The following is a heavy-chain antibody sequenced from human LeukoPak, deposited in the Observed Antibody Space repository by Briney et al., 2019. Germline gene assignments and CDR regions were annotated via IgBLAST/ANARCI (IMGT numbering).Heavy chain of an antibody. CDR2: ISSSSSTI. CDR1: GFTFNSYE. J-gene: IGHJ6*03. CDR3: ARFGCGGSCQTSNSNWDWRTYYYYYMDV. V-gene: IGHV3-48*01. Sequence: GGSLRLACAASGFTFNSYEINWVRQAPGKGLEWVSYISSSSSTIYYADSVKGRFTISRDNAKNSLYLQMNSLRAEDTAVYYCARFGCGGSCQTSNSNWDWRTYYYYYMDVWGKGTTVTVSS. D-gene: IGHD2-15*01.